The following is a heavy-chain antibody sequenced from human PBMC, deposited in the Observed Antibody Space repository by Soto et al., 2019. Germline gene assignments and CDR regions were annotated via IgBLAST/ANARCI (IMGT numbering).Heavy chain of an antibody. V-gene: IGHV4-31*03. J-gene: IGHJ4*02. D-gene: IGHD3-22*01. Sequence: SETLSLTCTVSGGSISSGGYYWSWIRQHPGKGLEWVGYIYYSGSTYYNPSLKSRVTISVDTSKNQFSLKLSSVTAADTAVYYCARIPQNYYDSSGYYYFDYWGQGTPVTVSS. CDR2: IYYSGST. CDR3: ARIPQNYYDSSGYYYFDY. CDR1: GGSISSGGYY.